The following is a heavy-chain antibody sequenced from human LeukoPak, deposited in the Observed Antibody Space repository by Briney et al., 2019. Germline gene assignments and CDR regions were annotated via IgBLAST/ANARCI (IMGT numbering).Heavy chain of an antibody. CDR3: AGEPRQLAY. J-gene: IGHJ4*02. CDR1: GFTFTSLW. V-gene: IGHV3-7*03. CDR2: INPLGSGT. Sequence: HPGGSLRLSCAASGFTFTSLWMSWVRQAPGKGLEWVSSINPLGSGTRYADSVRGRFTISRDNAKNSLFLQMNSLRVEDTATYYCAGEPRQLAYWGQGTLVTVSS. D-gene: IGHD6-6*01.